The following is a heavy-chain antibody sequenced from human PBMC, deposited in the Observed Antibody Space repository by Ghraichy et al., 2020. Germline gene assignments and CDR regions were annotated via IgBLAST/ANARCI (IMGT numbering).Heavy chain of an antibody. Sequence: SVKVSCKASGFTFTSSAMQWVRQARGQRLEWIGWIVVGSGNTNYAQKFQERVTITRDMSTSTAYMELSSLRSEDTAVYYCAATYYYDRGRAFDIWGQGTMVTVSS. J-gene: IGHJ3*02. D-gene: IGHD3-22*01. CDR3: AATYYYDRGRAFDI. V-gene: IGHV1-58*02. CDR2: IVVGSGNT. CDR1: GFTFTSSA.